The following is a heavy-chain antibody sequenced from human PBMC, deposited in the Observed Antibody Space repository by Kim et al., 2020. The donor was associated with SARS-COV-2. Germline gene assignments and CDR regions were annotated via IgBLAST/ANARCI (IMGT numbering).Heavy chain of an antibody. CDR2: IIPILGIA. CDR1: GGTFSSYT. J-gene: IGHJ2*01. D-gene: IGHD6-13*01. Sequence: SVKVSCKASGGTFSSYTISWVRQAPGQGLEWMGRIIPILGIANYAQKFQGRVTITADKSTSTAYMELSSLRSEDTAVYYCARSPDSIAAAGLQDWYFDLWGRGTLVTVSS. CDR3: ARSPDSIAAAGLQDWYFDL. V-gene: IGHV1-69*02.